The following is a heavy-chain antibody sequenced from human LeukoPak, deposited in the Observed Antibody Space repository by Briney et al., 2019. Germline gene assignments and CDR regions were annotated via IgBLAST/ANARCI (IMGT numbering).Heavy chain of an antibody. V-gene: IGHV3-23*01. Sequence: PGGSLRLSCAASGFTFNSYAVSWVRQAPGKGLEWVSAISGSGAYTYYADSVKGRFTISRDSSKNTLYLQMNRLRVEDTAVYYCAKARPDRIAVAGPFDYWGQGTLVTVSS. CDR1: GFTFNSYA. CDR3: AKARPDRIAVAGPFDY. D-gene: IGHD6-19*01. J-gene: IGHJ4*02. CDR2: ISGSGAYT.